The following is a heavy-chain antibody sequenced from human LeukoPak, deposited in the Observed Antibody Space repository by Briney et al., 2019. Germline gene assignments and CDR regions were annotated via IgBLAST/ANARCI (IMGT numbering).Heavy chain of an antibody. CDR2: INTNTGNP. J-gene: IGHJ4*02. CDR3: ARGWGHKPSGNYGSGSYKDY. CDR1: GYTFTSYA. V-gene: IGHV7-4-1*02. Sequence: GPVKVSCKASGYTFTSYAMNWVRQAPGQGLEWMGWINTNTGNPTYAQGFTGRFVFSLDTSVSTAYLQISSLKAEDTAVYYCARGWGHKPSGNYGSGSYKDYWGQGTLVTVSS. D-gene: IGHD3-10*01.